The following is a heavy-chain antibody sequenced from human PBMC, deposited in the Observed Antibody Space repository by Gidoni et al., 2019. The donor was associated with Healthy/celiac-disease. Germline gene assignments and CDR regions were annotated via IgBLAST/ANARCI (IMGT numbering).Heavy chain of an antibody. CDR1: CGSISSYY. CDR3: ARVGRYCSGGSCLNWFDP. V-gene: IGHV4-59*01. CDR2: IYYSGST. Sequence: QVQLQESGPGLVKPSQTLSLTCTVSCGSISSYYWSWIRQPPGKGLEWIGYIYYSGSTNYNPSLKSRVTISVDTSKNQFSLKLSSVTAADTAVYYCARVGRYCSGGSCLNWFDPWGQGTLVTVSS. J-gene: IGHJ5*02. D-gene: IGHD2-15*01.